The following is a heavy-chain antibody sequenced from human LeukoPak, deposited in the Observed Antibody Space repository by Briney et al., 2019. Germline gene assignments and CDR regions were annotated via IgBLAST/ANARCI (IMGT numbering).Heavy chain of an antibody. CDR2: ISSSSSYI. D-gene: IGHD2-15*01. CDR3: ARDPTSRYCSGGSCYAY. Sequence: GGSLRLSCAASGFTFSSYSMNWVRQAPGKGLEWVSSISSSSSYIYYADSVKGRFTISRDNAKNSLYLQMNSLRAEDTAVYYCARDPTSRYCSGGSCYAYWGQGTLVTVSS. CDR1: GFTFSSYS. V-gene: IGHV3-21*01. J-gene: IGHJ4*02.